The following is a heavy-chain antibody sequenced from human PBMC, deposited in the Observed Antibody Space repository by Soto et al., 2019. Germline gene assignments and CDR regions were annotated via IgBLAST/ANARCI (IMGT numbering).Heavy chain of an antibody. V-gene: IGHV3-23*01. CDR1: GFTFSSYA. D-gene: IGHD3-3*01. Sequence: GGSLTLSCAASGFTFSSYAMSWVRQAPGKGLEWVSAISGSGGSTYYADSVQSRFTISRDNSKNTLYLQMNSLRAENTAVYSCAKRGGTYYDFWSGYLFDYWGQGTLVTVSS. CDR3: AKRGGTYYDFWSGYLFDY. CDR2: ISGSGGST. J-gene: IGHJ4*02.